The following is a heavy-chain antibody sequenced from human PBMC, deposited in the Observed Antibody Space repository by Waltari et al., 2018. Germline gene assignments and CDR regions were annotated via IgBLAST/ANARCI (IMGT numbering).Heavy chain of an antibody. D-gene: IGHD6-13*01. CDR3: ARVLPAAGTVFDY. CDR1: GGSISSGGYS. CDR2: IYHSGST. J-gene: IGHJ4*02. Sequence: QLQLQESGSGLVKPSQTLSLTCAVSGGSISSGGYSWRWIRQPPGKGLEWIGYIYHSGSTYYNPSLKSRVTISVDRSKNQFSLKLSSVTAADTAVYYCARVLPAAGTVFDYWGQGTLVTVSS. V-gene: IGHV4-30-2*01.